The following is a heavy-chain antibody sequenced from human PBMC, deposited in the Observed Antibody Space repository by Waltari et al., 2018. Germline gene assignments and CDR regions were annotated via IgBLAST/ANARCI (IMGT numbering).Heavy chain of an antibody. CDR2: CEPDDGET. D-gene: IGHD3-22*01. J-gene: IGHJ3*02. CDR3: ATDLGVVNYDSSGYRDAFDI. Sequence: QVQLVQSGAEVKKPGASVKVSCKVSGYTLTELSMHWVRQAPGKGLEWMGVCEPDDGETIYAQKFQGRVTMTEKTATDTAYMELSSLRSEYPAVYYCATDLGVVNYDSSGYRDAFDIWGQGTMVTVSS. V-gene: IGHV1-24*01. CDR1: GYTLTELS.